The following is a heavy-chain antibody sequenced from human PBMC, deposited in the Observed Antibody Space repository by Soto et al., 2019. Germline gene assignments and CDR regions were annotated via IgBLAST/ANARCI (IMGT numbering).Heavy chain of an antibody. D-gene: IGHD2-8*01. CDR3: ARSSGWRQFGVYNYGLDV. V-gene: IGHV3-11*06. CDR1: GFFLSNNW. J-gene: IGHJ6*02. Sequence: QVQLVESGGGWVKPGESLRLSCIGSGFFLSNNWMTWIRQAPGKGLEWVSYISASGDYTIYADSLKGRFTISRDNARNSLWLQINSLTAEDTVVYYCARSSGWRQFGVYNYGLDVWGQGTTVIVSS. CDR2: ISASGDYT.